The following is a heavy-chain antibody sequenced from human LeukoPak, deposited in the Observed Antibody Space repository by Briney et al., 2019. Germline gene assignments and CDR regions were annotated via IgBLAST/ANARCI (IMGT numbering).Heavy chain of an antibody. CDR2: IYSSGST. D-gene: IGHD5-18*01. J-gene: IGHJ4*02. CDR3: ARAGGYGLIDY. CDR1: GGSISSYH. Sequence: SETPSLTCTVSGGSISSYHWSWIRQPPGKGLESIGYIYSSGSTHYNPSLKSRVTISVDTSKNQFSLKLSSVTAADTAVYYCARAGGYGLIDYWGQGTMVTVSS. V-gene: IGHV4-59*01.